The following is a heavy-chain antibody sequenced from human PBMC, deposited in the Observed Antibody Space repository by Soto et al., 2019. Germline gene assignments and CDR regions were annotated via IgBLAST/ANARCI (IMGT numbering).Heavy chain of an antibody. J-gene: IGHJ6*02. Sequence: PSETLSLTCAVYGGSFSGYYWSWIRQPPGKGLEWIGEINHSGSTNYNPSLKSRVTISVDTSKNQFSLKLSSVTAADTAVYYCARLAGAITYYYYGMDVWGQGTTVTVSS. CDR1: GGSFSGYY. CDR3: ARLAGAITYYYYGMDV. D-gene: IGHD1-26*01. V-gene: IGHV4-34*01. CDR2: INHSGST.